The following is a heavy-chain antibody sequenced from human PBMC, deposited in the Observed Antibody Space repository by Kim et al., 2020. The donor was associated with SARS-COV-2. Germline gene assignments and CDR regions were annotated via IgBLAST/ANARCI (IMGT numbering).Heavy chain of an antibody. V-gene: IGHV3-30*04. CDR2: ISYDGSNK. D-gene: IGHD1-1*01. CDR1: GFTFSSYA. CDR3: ARGTAPLHP. Sequence: GESLRLSCAASGFTFSSYATHWVRQAPGKGLEWVAVISYDGSNKYYADSVKGRFTISRDNSKNTLCLQMNSLRAEDTAVYYCARGTAPLHPWGQGTLVTVSS. J-gene: IGHJ5*02.